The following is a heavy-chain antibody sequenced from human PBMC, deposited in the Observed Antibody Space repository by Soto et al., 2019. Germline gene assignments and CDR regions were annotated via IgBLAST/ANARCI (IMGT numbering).Heavy chain of an antibody. Sequence: SSVKVSCKASGYTFTSYGINWVRQAPVQGLEWMGWISAYNGNTNYTQKLQGRVTMTTDTPTSTAYMELRSLRSDDTAVYYCARRWASGCYAYHGMDVWG. V-gene: IGHV1-18*01. J-gene: IGHJ6*02. CDR3: ARRWASGCYAYHGMDV. CDR1: GYTFTSYG. CDR2: ISAYNGNT. D-gene: IGHD6-19*01.